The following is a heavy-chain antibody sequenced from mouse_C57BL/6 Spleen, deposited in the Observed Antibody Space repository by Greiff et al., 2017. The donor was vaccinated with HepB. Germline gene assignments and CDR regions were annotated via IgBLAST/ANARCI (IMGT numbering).Heavy chain of an antibody. V-gene: IGHV1-64*01. J-gene: IGHJ2*01. Sequence: QVQLQQPGAELVKPGASVKLSCKASGYTFTSYWMHWVKQRPGQGLEWIGMIHPNSGSTNYNEKFKSKATLTVDKSSSTAYMQLSSLTSEDSAVYYCARWYDGYYFDYWGQGTTLTVSS. CDR1: GYTFTSYW. CDR3: ARWYDGYYFDY. CDR2: IHPNSGST. D-gene: IGHD2-3*01.